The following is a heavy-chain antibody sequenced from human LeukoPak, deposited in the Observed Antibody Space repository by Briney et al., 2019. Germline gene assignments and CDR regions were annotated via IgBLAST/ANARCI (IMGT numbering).Heavy chain of an antibody. CDR2: INTSGGGT. Sequence: GASVKVSCKASGYTFSSNYMHWVRQAPGQGLEWMGVINTSGGGTIYAQKFQGRVTMTRDTSTSTVYMELSSLKSEDTAVYYCARVVVPAARFDAFDIWGQGTMVTVSS. CDR1: GYTFSSNY. J-gene: IGHJ3*02. D-gene: IGHD2-2*01. V-gene: IGHV1-46*01. CDR3: ARVVVPAARFDAFDI.